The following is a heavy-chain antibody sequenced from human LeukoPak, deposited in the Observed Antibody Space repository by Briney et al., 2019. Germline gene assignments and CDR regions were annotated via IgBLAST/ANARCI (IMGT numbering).Heavy chain of an antibody. J-gene: IGHJ3*02. V-gene: IGHV1-2*02. CDR3: ARDRADNWDRSGYYPDAFDI. Sequence: GASVKVSCKASGYTFTSYYMHWVRLAPGQGLEWMGWITPNSGGTKYAQTFRGRVTMAWDTSISTAYMELSRLTSDDTAVYYCARDRADNWDRSGYYPDAFDIWGQGTMVTVS. CDR1: GYTFTSYY. D-gene: IGHD3-22*01. CDR2: ITPNSGGT.